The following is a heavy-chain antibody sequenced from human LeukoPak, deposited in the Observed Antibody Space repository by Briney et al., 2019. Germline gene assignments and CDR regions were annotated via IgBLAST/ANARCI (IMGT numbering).Heavy chain of an antibody. Sequence: GRSLRLSCEASGFIVSSFAMHWVRQAPGKGLEWVAYISHDGSKKNYADSVKGRFMMSRDDSKNTLYLQMSSLRPEDTAVYYCARGRGYYYDSPGPYEGSLYNWGLGTLVTVSS. D-gene: IGHD3-9*01. V-gene: IGHV3-30*04. J-gene: IGHJ4*02. CDR1: GFIVSSFA. CDR3: ARGRGYYYDSPGPYEGSLYN. CDR2: ISHDGSKK.